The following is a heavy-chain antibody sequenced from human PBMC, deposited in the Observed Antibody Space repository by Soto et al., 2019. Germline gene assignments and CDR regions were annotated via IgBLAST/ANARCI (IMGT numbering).Heavy chain of an antibody. CDR1: GGTFSRNT. V-gene: IGHV1-69*08. D-gene: IGHD3-10*01. CDR2: IIPLLNIP. J-gene: IGHJ6*02. Sequence: QVQLVQSGAEVKKPGSSVKVSCKASGGTFSRNTISWVRQAPGQGLEWMGRIIPLLNIPNYAQNFQGRVMMTADRSTTIVYMEVSSLKSEDTAVYYCARDRGLVSAVGGKMVNHYGLDVWGQGTTVTVSS. CDR3: ARDRGLVSAVGGKMVNHYGLDV.